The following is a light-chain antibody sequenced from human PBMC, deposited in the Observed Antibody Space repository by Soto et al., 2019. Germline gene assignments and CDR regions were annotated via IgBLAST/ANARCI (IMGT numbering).Light chain of an antibody. CDR2: EGT. Sequence: QSALTQPASVSGSPGQSLTISCTGSSTDVGSSKFVSWYQLHPGKAPKLMIYEGTKRPSGTSNRFSGSYSGNTASLTISGLQTEDEADYYCCLHAATYTLVFGGGTKLTVL. V-gene: IGLV2-23*01. J-gene: IGLJ3*02. CDR1: STDVGSSKF. CDR3: CLHAATYTLV.